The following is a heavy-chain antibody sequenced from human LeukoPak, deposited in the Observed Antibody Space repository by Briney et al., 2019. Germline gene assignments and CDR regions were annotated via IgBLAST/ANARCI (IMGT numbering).Heavy chain of an antibody. D-gene: IGHD2-2*01. V-gene: IGHV1-2*02. CDR2: INPNDGDT. CDR3: ARANFLYCSSSTCLFDY. Sequence: ASVTVSCKASGYTFTDYYMHWVRQAPGQGFEWMGWINPNDGDTNYAQKFQGRVTMTRDTSIRTAHMEVSRLRSDDTAVYYCARANFLYCSSSTCLFDYWGQGTLVTVSS. CDR1: GYTFTDYY. J-gene: IGHJ4*02.